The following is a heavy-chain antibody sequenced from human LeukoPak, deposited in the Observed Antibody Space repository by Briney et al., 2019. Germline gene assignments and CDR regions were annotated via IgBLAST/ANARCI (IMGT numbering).Heavy chain of an antibody. CDR1: GFALSSHW. J-gene: IGHJ4*02. CDR2: IESKTDGGTT. V-gene: IGHV3-15*04. Sequence: AGGSLRLSCAASGFALSSHWMNWVRQAPGKGLEWVGRIESKTDGGTTDYAAPVKGRFTISRDDSKNTLYLQMNSLKTEDTAVYYCTTVGDLDYWGQGTLVTVSS. CDR3: TTVGDLDY. D-gene: IGHD2-21*01.